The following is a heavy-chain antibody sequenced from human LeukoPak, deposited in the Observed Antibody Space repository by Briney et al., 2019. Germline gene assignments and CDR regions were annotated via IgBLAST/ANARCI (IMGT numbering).Heavy chain of an antibody. D-gene: IGHD3-16*01. CDR1: GFTLSSYW. J-gene: IGHJ3*02. Sequence: GGSLRLSCAASGFTLSSYWMHWVRQAPGKGLVWVSRLNSDGSSTSYADSVKGRFTISRDNAKNTLYLQMNRLRAEDTAVYCCASVRFGELWDDAFDIWGQGTMVTVSS. CDR3: ASVRFGELWDDAFDI. CDR2: LNSDGSST. V-gene: IGHV3-74*01.